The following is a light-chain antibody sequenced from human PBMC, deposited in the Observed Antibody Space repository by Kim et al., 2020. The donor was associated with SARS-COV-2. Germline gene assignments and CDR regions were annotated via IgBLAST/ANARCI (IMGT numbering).Light chain of an antibody. V-gene: IGLV4-69*01. CDR2: LNSDGSH. Sequence: QPVLTQSPSASASLGASVKLTCTLSSGHISYAIAWHQQQPEKGPRYLMKLNSDGSHSKGDGVPDRFSASSSGAERYLTISSLQSEDEADYGCQTWGTGMVFGGGTQLTVL. CDR1: SGHISYA. CDR3: QTWGTGMV. J-gene: IGLJ3*02.